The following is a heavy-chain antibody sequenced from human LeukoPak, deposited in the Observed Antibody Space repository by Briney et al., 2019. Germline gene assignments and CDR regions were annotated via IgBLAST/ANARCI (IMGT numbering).Heavy chain of an antibody. CDR3: ARVVPAATRFDY. CDR1: GGSISSSSYY. Sequence: SETLSLTCTVSGGSISSSSYYWGWIRQPPGKGLEWIGSIYYSGSTYYNPSLKSRVTISVDTSKNQFSLKLSSVTAADTAVYYCARVVPAATRFDYWGQGTLVTVCS. J-gene: IGHJ4*02. D-gene: IGHD2-2*01. V-gene: IGHV4-39*01. CDR2: IYYSGST.